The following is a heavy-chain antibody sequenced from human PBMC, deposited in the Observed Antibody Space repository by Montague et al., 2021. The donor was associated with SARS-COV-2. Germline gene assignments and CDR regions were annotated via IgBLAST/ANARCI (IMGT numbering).Heavy chain of an antibody. CDR2: IYYSGGI. D-gene: IGHD3-10*01. Sequence: SETLSLTCTVSGGSMSDHYWAWIRQPPGKGLEWLAYIYYSGGIISNASLKSRVSMSVDTSKNQFSLKLTSVTAADTAVYYCARAVSVRRAVNWFDPWGKGTLVTVSS. V-gene: IGHV4-59*11. J-gene: IGHJ5*02. CDR1: GGSMSDHY. CDR3: ARAVSVRRAVNWFDP.